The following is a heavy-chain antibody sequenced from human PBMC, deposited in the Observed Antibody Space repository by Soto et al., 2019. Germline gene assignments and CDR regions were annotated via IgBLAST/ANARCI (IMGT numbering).Heavy chain of an antibody. CDR3: ARVGYCSSTPCWPIGYFEY. CDR2: IFSSGTT. D-gene: IGHD2-2*01. J-gene: IGHJ4*02. CDR1: GDSISRLY. V-gene: IGHV4-59*11. Sequence: QVPLQAAGPGLVKPSETLSLTCTVSGDSISRLYWTWIRQPPGKGLEWVGYIFSSGTTNYNPSLKSRVTISVYTSAGQFSLKRTSLSAADTAVYYCARVGYCSSTPCWPIGYFEYWGQGSVVSVSS.